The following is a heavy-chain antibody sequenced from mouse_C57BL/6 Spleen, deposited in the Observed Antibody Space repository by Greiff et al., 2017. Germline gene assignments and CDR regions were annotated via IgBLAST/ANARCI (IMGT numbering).Heavy chain of an antibody. D-gene: IGHD1-1*01. CDR1: GYTFTDYY. J-gene: IGHJ4*01. CDR3: ARRDYYGSSFAMDY. V-gene: IGHV1-26*01. CDR2: INPNNGGT. Sequence: VQLQQSGPELVKPGASVKISCKASGYTFTDYYMNWVKQSHGKSLEWIGDINPNNGGTSYNQKFKGKATLTVDKSSSTAYMELRSLTSDDSAVYYCARRDYYGSSFAMDYWGQGTSVTVSA.